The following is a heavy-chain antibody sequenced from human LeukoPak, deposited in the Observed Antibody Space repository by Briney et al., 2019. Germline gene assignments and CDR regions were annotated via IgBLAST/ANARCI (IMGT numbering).Heavy chain of an antibody. CDR1: GGSISSSSYY. D-gene: IGHD5-24*01. CDR2: IYYSGSI. Sequence: SETLSLTCTVSGGSISSSSYYWGWIRQPPGKGLEGIGSIYYSGSIYYNPSLKSTFTISVDTSKNQFSLKLSSVPAADTAVYYCARGGRRWLQLRGYFDYWGQGTLVTVSS. J-gene: IGHJ4*02. V-gene: IGHV4-39*01. CDR3: ARGGRRWLQLRGYFDY.